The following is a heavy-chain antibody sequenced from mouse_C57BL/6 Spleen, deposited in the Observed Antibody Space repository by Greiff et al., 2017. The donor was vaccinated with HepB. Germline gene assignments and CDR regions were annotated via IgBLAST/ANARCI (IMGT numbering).Heavy chain of an antibody. CDR2: IRLKSDNYAT. CDR1: GFTFSNYW. Sequence: DVQLVESGGGLVQPGGSMKLSCVASGFTFSNYWMNWVRQSPEKGLEWVAQIRLKSDNYATHYAESVKGRFTISRDDSKSSVYLQMNNLRAEDTGIYYCTGPTVVSGGFAYWGQGTLVTVSA. J-gene: IGHJ3*01. D-gene: IGHD1-1*01. CDR3: TGPTVVSGGFAY. V-gene: IGHV6-3*01.